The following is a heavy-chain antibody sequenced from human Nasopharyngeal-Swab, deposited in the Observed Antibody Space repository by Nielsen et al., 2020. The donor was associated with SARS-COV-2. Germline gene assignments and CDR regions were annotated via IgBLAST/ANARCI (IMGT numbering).Heavy chain of an antibody. CDR3: ARGDSSSSTGVDY. CDR2: ISYGGSNK. Sequence: VRQAPGKGLEWVAVISYGGSNKYYADSVKGRFTISRDNSKNTLYLQMNSLRAEDTAVYYCARGDSSSSTGVDYWGRGTLVTVSS. D-gene: IGHD6-6*01. J-gene: IGHJ4*02. V-gene: IGHV3-30*03.